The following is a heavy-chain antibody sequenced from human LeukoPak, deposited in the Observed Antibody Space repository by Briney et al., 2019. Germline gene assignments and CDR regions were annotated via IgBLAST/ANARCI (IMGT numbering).Heavy chain of an antibody. V-gene: IGHV3-53*01. CDR3: ARGLTYYYDSSGYGTGMDV. J-gene: IGHJ6*02. Sequence: GGSLRLSCAASGFTVSSNYMSWVRQAPGKGLEWVSVIYSGGSTYYADSVKGRFTISRDNPKNTLYLRMNSLRAEDTAVYYCARGLTYYYDSSGYGTGMDVWGQGTTVTVSS. CDR2: IYSGGST. D-gene: IGHD3-22*01. CDR1: GFTVSSNY.